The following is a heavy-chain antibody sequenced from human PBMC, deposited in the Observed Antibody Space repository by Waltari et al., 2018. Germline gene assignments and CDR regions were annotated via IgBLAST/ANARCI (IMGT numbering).Heavy chain of an antibody. D-gene: IGHD2-15*01. J-gene: IGHJ5*02. Sequence: QVQLVESGGGVVQPGGSLRLSCAASGFTFSSYGRPWVRQAPGKGLEWVAFIRYDGSNKYYADSVKGRFTISRDNSKNTLYLQMNSLRAEDTAVYYCAKDLEVVVAATLWFDPWGQGTLVTVSS. CDR1: GFTFSSYG. CDR2: IRYDGSNK. V-gene: IGHV3-30*02. CDR3: AKDLEVVVAATLWFDP.